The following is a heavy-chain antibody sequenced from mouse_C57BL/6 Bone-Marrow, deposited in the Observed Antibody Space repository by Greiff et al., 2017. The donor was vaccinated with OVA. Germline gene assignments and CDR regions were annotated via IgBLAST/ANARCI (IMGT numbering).Heavy chain of an antibody. V-gene: IGHV3-6*01. J-gene: IGHJ2*01. Sequence: EVKLQESGPGLVKPSQSLSLTCSVTGYSITSGYYWNWIRQFPGNKLEWMGYISYDGSNNYNPSLKNRISITRDTSKNQFFLKLNSVTTEDTATYYCARLYSNFYFDYWGQGTTLTVSS. CDR3: ARLYSNFYFDY. CDR1: GYSITSGYY. CDR2: ISYDGSN. D-gene: IGHD2-5*01.